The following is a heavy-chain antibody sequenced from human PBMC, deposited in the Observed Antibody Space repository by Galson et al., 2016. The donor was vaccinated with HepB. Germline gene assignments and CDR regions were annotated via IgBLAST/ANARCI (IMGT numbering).Heavy chain of an antibody. D-gene: IGHD2-2*01. Sequence: SLRLSCAGSGFTFSSHPMNWVRQAPGNGLEWVSNIGSRGDDTYYADSVKGRFTVSRDNLKNTLYLQMNSLRADDTAVYYCAKRVSSSKYFDYWGQGTLVTVSS. CDR1: GFTFSSHP. CDR2: IGSRGDDT. CDR3: AKRVSSSKYFDY. J-gene: IGHJ4*02. V-gene: IGHV3-23*01.